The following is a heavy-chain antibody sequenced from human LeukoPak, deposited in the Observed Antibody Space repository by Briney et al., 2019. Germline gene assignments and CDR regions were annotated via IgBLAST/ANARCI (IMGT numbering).Heavy chain of an antibody. J-gene: IGHJ3*02. Sequence: SETLSLTCAVSGGSISSGGYSWSWIRQPAGKGLEWIRRIYTSGSTNYNPSLKSRVTMSVDTSKNQFSLKLSSVTAADTAVYYCARDVDDFWSGPKDAFDIWGQGTMVTVSS. CDR2: IYTSGST. CDR3: ARDVDDFWSGPKDAFDI. CDR1: GGSISSGGYS. D-gene: IGHD3-3*01. V-gene: IGHV4-61*02.